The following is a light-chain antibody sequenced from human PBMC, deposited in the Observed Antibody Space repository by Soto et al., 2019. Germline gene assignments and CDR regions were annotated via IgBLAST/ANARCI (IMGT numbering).Light chain of an antibody. Sequence: DIQMTQSPSSLSTSVGDRVTITCRTSQSASSYLNWYQQKPGKAPNLLVFAASSLQSGVPSRFSGSGSGTDFTLTVNSLQHEDFATYYCQQSYTYPHTFGQGTKLEI. CDR1: QSASSY. CDR2: AAS. CDR3: QQSYTYPHT. J-gene: IGKJ2*01. V-gene: IGKV1-39*01.